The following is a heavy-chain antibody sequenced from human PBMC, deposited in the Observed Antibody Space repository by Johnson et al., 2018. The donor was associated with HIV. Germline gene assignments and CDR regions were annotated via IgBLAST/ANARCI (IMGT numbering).Heavy chain of an antibody. D-gene: IGHD2-2*01. J-gene: IGHJ3*02. CDR2: VSGSGGST. V-gene: IGHV3-23*04. CDR1: GFTFSSYT. CDR3: ARGRKDIAVVDGLDTDAFDT. Sequence: EVQLVESGGGLTKPAWSLRLSCAASGFTFSSYTMNWVRQAPGKGLEWVSGVSGSGGSTYYADSVKGRFTISRDNSKNTLYLQMNSLRPDDTAVYYCARGRKDIAVVDGLDTDAFDTWGQGTVVTVSS.